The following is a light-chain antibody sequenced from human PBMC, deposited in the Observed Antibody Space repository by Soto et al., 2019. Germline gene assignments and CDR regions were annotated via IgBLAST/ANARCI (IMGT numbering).Light chain of an antibody. CDR3: NSYSSSSTVV. CDR2: DVS. V-gene: IGLV2-14*01. CDR1: SSDLGAYNY. Sequence: QSALTQPASVSGYPGQSITISCTGTSSDLGAYNYVSWYQQHPDKVPKLLIYDVSNRPSGVSDRFSGSKSGNTASLTISGLQAEDEADYYCNSYSSSSTVVFGGGTKVTVL. J-gene: IGLJ2*01.